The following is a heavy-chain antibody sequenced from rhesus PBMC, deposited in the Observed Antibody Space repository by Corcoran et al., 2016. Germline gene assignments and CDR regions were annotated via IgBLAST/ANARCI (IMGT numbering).Heavy chain of an antibody. V-gene: IGHV4S2*01. Sequence: QVQLQESGPGLVKPSETLPLTCAVSGASISSNYWSWIRRAPGKGLALIGRIYGSGGSNNENPSVKVRVTMSIDTAKNRCARELSAGTSSDTAVYYCARVGGGSSYVGNRFDVWGAGVLVTVSS. CDR1: GASISSNY. CDR2: IYGSGGSN. CDR3: ARVGGGSSYVGNRFDV. J-gene: IGHJ5-1*01. D-gene: IGHD4-29*01.